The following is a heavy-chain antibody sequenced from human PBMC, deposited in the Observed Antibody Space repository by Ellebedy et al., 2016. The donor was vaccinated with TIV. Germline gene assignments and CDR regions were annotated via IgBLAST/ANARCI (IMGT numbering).Heavy chain of an antibody. J-gene: IGHJ4*02. D-gene: IGHD3-22*01. V-gene: IGHV4-59*08. Sequence: MPSETLSLTCTASGGSISSYYWSWIRQPPGKGLEWIGYIDYSGSTNYNPSLKSRVTISVDTSKNQFSLKLSSVTAADTAVYYCARRGYYDSSGPSHYYFDYWGQGTLVTVSS. CDR1: GGSISSYY. CDR2: IDYSGST. CDR3: ARRGYYDSSGPSHYYFDY.